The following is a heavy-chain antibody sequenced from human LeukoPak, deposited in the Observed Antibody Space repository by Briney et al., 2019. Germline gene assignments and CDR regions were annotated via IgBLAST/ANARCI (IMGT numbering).Heavy chain of an antibody. CDR2: INPSGGST. V-gene: IGHV1-46*01. J-gene: IGHJ4*02. CDR1: GYTFTSYY. CDR3: ARATGGKYYYGSSGYYAPEY. D-gene: IGHD3-22*01. Sequence: ASVKVSCKASGYTFTSYYMHWVRQAPGQGLEWMGIINPSGGSTSYAQKFQGRVTMTRDTSTSTVYMELSSLRSEDTAVYYCARATGGKYYYGSSGYYAPEYWGQGTLVTVSS.